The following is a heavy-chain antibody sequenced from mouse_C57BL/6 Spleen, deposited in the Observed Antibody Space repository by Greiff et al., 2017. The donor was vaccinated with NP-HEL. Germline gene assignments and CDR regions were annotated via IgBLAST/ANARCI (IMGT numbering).Heavy chain of an antibody. D-gene: IGHD1-1*01. Sequence: EVMLVESGGGLVQPGGSLSLSCAASGFTFTDYYMSWVRQPPGKALEWLGFIRNKANGYTTEYSASVKGRFTISRDNSQSILYLQMNALRAEDSATYYCARSYGSSYAWFAYWGQGTLVTVSA. J-gene: IGHJ3*01. V-gene: IGHV7-3*01. CDR3: ARSYGSSYAWFAY. CDR2: IRNKANGYTT. CDR1: GFTFTDYY.